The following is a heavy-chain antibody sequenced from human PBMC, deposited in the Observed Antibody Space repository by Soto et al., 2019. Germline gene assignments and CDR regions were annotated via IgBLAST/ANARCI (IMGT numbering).Heavy chain of an antibody. V-gene: IGHV3-23*01. CDR2: ISGSGFGI. J-gene: IGHJ6*02. D-gene: IGHD3-3*01. CDR1: GFTFKNDA. CDR3: ARDRDTVFGVVIRGSAMDV. Sequence: GGSLRLSCAASGFTFKNDAMTWVRQAPGKGLEWVAGISGSGFGIYYADSVEGRFTISRDNLKNTLYLQMNNLTVEDTAVYYCARDRDTVFGVVIRGSAMDVWGQGTTVTVSS.